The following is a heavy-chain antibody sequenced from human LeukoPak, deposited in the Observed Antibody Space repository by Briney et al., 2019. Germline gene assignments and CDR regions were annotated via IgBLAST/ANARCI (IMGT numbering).Heavy chain of an antibody. J-gene: IGHJ6*02. Sequence: GGSLRLSCAASGFTVSSNYMSWVRQAPGKGLEWVSIIYGADSTYYADSVKGRFAISRDNSKNTLYLQMNSLRAEDTAVYYCARSGFGVLYYYGMDVWGQGTTVTVSS. CDR1: GFTVSSNY. D-gene: IGHD3-10*01. CDR2: IYGADST. CDR3: ARSGFGVLYYYGMDV. V-gene: IGHV3-66*01.